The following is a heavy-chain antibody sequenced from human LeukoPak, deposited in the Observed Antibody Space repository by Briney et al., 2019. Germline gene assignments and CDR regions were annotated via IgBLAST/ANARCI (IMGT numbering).Heavy chain of an antibody. Sequence: GGSLRLSCAASGFTFSSYWMSWVRQAPGKGLEWVAFIQYDGSNKYYADSVKGRFTISRDNSKNTLYLQMNSLRAEDTAVYYCAKDRMITFGGPPYYFDYWGQGTLVTVSS. CDR1: GFTFSSYW. CDR2: IQYDGSNK. V-gene: IGHV3-30*02. D-gene: IGHD3-16*01. CDR3: AKDRMITFGGPPYYFDY. J-gene: IGHJ4*02.